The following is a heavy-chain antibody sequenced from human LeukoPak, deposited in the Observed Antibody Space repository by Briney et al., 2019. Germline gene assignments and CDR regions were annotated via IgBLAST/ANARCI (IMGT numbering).Heavy chain of an antibody. J-gene: IGHJ4*02. Sequence: GGSLRLSCAASGFTFSSYSMNWVRQAPGKGLEWVSYISSSGSPIYYADSVKGRFTIYRDNAKNSLYLQMNSLRAEDTALYYCARARPTAETLSSSWYYFDFWGQGTLVTVSS. V-gene: IGHV3-48*04. CDR2: ISSSGSPI. D-gene: IGHD6-13*01. CDR3: ARARPTAETLSSSWYYFDF. CDR1: GFTFSSYS.